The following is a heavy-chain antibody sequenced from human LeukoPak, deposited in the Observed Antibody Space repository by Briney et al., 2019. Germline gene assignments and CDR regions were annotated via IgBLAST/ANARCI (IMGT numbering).Heavy chain of an antibody. CDR1: GGTFSSYA. CDR2: IIPIFGIA. Sequence: GASVKVSCKASGGTFSSYAISWVRQAPGQGLEWMGRIIPIFGIANYAQKFQGRVTITADKSTSTAYVELSSLRSEDTAVYYCARDHPDYYDSSGYYGWYFDLWGRGTLVTVSS. CDR3: ARDHPDYYDSSGYYGWYFDL. J-gene: IGHJ2*01. D-gene: IGHD3-22*01. V-gene: IGHV1-69*04.